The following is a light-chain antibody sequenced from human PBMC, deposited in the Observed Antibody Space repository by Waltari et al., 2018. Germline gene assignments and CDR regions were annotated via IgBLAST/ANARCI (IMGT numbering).Light chain of an antibody. J-gene: IGKJ1*01. CDR1: PSVSRT. CDR3: QHYVRLPAT. CDR2: GAS. Sequence: EIVLTQSPGTLSLSPGERATLSCRASPSVSRTLAWYQQKPGQAPRLLIYGASTRATGIPERFSGGGSGTDFSLTISRLEPKDFAVYYCQHYVRLPATFGQGTKVEIK. V-gene: IGKV3-20*01.